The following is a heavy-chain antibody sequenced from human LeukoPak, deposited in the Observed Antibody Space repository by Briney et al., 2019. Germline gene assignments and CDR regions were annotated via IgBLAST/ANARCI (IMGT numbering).Heavy chain of an antibody. D-gene: IGHD6-19*01. CDR3: ASTPRQQWLVWGWFDP. J-gene: IGHJ5*02. Sequence: PSETLSLTCTVSGGSIGSYYWSWIRQPPGKGLEWIGYIYYSGSTNYNPSLKSRVTISVDTSKNQFSLKLSSVTAADTAVYYCASTPRQQWLVWGWFDPWGQGTLVTVSS. CDR2: IYYSGST. CDR1: GGSIGSYY. V-gene: IGHV4-59*01.